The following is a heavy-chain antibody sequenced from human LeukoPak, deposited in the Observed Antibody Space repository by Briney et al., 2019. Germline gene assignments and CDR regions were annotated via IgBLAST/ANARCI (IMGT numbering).Heavy chain of an antibody. CDR1: GYSISNGYY. CDR2: TYHSGTS. D-gene: IGHD1-26*01. Sequence: PSETLSLTCTVSGYSISNGYYWGWIRRPPGKGLEWIGTTYHSGTSYYNPSLKSRVTISVDTSKNQLSLKVNSVTAADTAEYYCARDRGYSGSYYFDYWGQGILVTVSS. J-gene: IGHJ4*02. V-gene: IGHV4-38-2*02. CDR3: ARDRGYSGSYYFDY.